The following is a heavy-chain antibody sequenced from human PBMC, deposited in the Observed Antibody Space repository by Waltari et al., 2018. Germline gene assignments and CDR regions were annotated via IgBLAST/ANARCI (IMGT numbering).Heavy chain of an antibody. Sequence: EVQLVESGGVLVHPGGSLRLSCAASGFPFSNFWMHWVRQAPGKGLVWVSRMDSGGSDTSYAGSVKGRFTISRDNTKNTLYLQMNSLRGEDTGVYYCARDLYDTGSGDYPGRDFWGQGTLVTVAS. CDR2: MDSGGSDT. CDR1: GFPFSNFW. D-gene: IGHD1-26*01. V-gene: IGHV3-74*01. J-gene: IGHJ4*02. CDR3: ARDLYDTGSGDYPGRDF.